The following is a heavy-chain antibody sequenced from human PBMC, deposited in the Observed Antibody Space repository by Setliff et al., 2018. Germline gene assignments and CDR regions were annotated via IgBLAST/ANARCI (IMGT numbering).Heavy chain of an antibody. CDR2: IGHTGSI. CDR3: ARDLGHGGDSDY. CDR1: GYSISSGYI. Sequence: SETLSLTCTVSGYSISSGYIWGWIRQPPGKGLEWVGNIGHTGSINYNPSLKSRLTISRDTSKNQVSLKLNAVTATDTAVYYCARDLGHGGDSDYWGQGIQVTVSS. V-gene: IGHV4-38-2*02. D-gene: IGHD2-21*02. J-gene: IGHJ4*02.